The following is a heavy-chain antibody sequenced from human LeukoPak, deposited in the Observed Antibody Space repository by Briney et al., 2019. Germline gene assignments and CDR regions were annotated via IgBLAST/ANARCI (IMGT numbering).Heavy chain of an antibody. D-gene: IGHD3-3*01. V-gene: IGHV3-53*01. CDR3: ATRVDPLF. CDR1: GFTVSSNY. Sequence: PGGSLRLSCAASGFTVSSNYMSWVRQAPGKGLEWVSVIYSGGTTYYADSVKGRFTISRDISKNTLYLQMNSLRAEDTAVYYCATRVDPLFWGQGTLVTVSS. J-gene: IGHJ4*02. CDR2: IYSGGTT.